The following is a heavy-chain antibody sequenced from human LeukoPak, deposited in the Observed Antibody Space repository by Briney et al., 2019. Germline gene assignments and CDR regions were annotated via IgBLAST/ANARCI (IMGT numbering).Heavy chain of an antibody. J-gene: IGHJ5*02. Sequence: GGSLRLSCVVSGFTFNRCWMNWVRQAPGKGLEWVSTISGSGLSTYYADSVKGRFTISRDNSNNTLYLQMNSLRVEDTAVYYCTKSRVAVAAPRNWFDPWGQGTLVTVSS. V-gene: IGHV3-23*01. CDR1: GFTFNRCW. CDR2: ISGSGLST. CDR3: TKSRVAVAAPRNWFDP. D-gene: IGHD6-19*01.